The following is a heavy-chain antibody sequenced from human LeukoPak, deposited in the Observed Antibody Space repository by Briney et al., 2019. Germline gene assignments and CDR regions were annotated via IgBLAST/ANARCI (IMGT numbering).Heavy chain of an antibody. CDR2: IIPILGIA. CDR1: GGTFSSYT. D-gene: IGHD7-27*01. Sequence: ASVKVSCKASGGTFSSYTISWVRQAPGQGLEWMGRIIPILGIANYAQKFQGRVTITADKSTSTAYMEQSSLRSEDTAVYYCARDGELGIVDYWGQGTLVTVSS. CDR3: ARDGELGIVDY. V-gene: IGHV1-69*04. J-gene: IGHJ4*02.